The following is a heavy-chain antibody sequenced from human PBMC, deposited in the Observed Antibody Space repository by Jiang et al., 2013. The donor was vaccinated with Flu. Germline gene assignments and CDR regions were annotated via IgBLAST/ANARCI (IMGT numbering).Heavy chain of an antibody. D-gene: IGHD3-3*01. J-gene: IGHJ6*02. CDR2: MWHDGSKK. CDR1: GFIFSEHA. Sequence: VQLVESGGGVVQPGRSLRVTCTASGFIFSEHAMHWVRQAPGKGLEWVAGMWHDGSKKYYADSLKGRFTVSRDNSNNILYLQMNSLRADDTAVYFCARGGKIVVETTTYYTVMDIWGQGTTVTVSS. V-gene: IGHV3-33*01. CDR3: ARGGKIVVETTTYYTVMDI.